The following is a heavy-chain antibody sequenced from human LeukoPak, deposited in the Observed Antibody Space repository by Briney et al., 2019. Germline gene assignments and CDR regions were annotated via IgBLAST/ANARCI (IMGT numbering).Heavy chain of an antibody. CDR2: ISAYNGNT. D-gene: IGHD5-18*01. V-gene: IGHV1-18*01. Sequence: GASVKVSCKASGYTFTSYGISWVRQAPGQGLEWMGWISAYNGNTNYAQKLRGRVTMTTDTSTTTAYMEPRSLRSDDTAVYYCARDPQLWPEGDYWGRGTLVTVAS. CDR3: ARDPQLWPEGDY. CDR1: GYTFTSYG. J-gene: IGHJ4*02.